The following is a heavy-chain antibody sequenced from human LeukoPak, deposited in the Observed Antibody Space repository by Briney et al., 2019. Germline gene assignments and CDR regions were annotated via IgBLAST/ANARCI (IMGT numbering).Heavy chain of an antibody. CDR3: ARESHVRDYDYFDY. J-gene: IGHJ4*02. CDR2: IIPIFGTA. CDR1: GGTFSSYA. D-gene: IGHD5-12*01. Sequence: ASVKVSCKASGGTFSSYAISWVRQAPGQGLEWMGGIIPIFGTANYAQKFQGRVTITADESTSTAYMELSSLRSEDTAVYYCARESHVRDYDYFDYWGQGTLVTVSS. V-gene: IGHV1-69*13.